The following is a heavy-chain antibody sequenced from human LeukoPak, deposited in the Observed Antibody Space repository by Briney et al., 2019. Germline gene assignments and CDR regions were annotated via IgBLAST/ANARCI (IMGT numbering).Heavy chain of an antibody. CDR3: ARRSIAARRFDY. CDR2: MNPNSGNT. D-gene: IGHD6-6*01. Sequence: ASVKVSCKASGYTFTSYDTNWVRQATGQGLEWMGWMNPNSGNTGYAQKFQGRVTMTRNTSISTAYMELSSLRSEDTAVYYCARRSIAARRFDYWGQGTLVTVSS. J-gene: IGHJ4*02. V-gene: IGHV1-8*01. CDR1: GYTFTSYD.